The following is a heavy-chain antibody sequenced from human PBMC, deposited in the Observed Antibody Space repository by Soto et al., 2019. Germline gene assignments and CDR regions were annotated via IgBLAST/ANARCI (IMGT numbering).Heavy chain of an antibody. Sequence: GGSLRLSCAASGFTFSSYSMNWVRQAPGKGLEWVSSISSSSSYIYYADSVKGRFTISRDNAKNSLYLQMNSLRAEDTAVYYCAGPSDFWSGTPYLGQGTLVTVSS. CDR2: ISSSSSYI. CDR3: AGPSDFWSGTPY. V-gene: IGHV3-21*01. J-gene: IGHJ4*02. D-gene: IGHD3-3*01. CDR1: GFTFSSYS.